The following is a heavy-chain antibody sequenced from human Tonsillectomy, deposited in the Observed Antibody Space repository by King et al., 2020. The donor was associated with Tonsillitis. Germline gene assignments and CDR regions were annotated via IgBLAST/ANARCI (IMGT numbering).Heavy chain of an antibody. Sequence: VQLVESGGGLVQPGGSLRLSCAASGFTFISYAMSWVRQAPGKGLDWGSAISGSGGSTYYADSVKGRFTISRDNSKNTLYMQMNSLSAEDTAVYYCAKASSNYDILTGYYYFDYWGQGTLVTVSS. CDR2: ISGSGGST. CDR1: GFTFISYA. V-gene: IGHV3-23*04. CDR3: AKASSNYDILTGYYYFDY. J-gene: IGHJ4*02. D-gene: IGHD3-9*01.